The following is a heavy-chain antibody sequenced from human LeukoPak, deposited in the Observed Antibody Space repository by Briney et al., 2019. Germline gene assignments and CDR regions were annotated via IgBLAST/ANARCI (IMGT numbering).Heavy chain of an antibody. D-gene: IGHD6-6*01. CDR2: IWYDGSKN. Sequence: PGGSLRPSCAASGFTFSNYGMHWVRQAPGKGLEWVAVIWYDGSKNYYADSVKGRFTISRDNSKNTLFLQMNSLRVEDTAVYYCAREGCRMCSSSSGEYWGQGTLVIVSS. V-gene: IGHV3-33*01. J-gene: IGHJ4*02. CDR3: AREGCRMCSSSSGEY. CDR1: GFTFSNYG.